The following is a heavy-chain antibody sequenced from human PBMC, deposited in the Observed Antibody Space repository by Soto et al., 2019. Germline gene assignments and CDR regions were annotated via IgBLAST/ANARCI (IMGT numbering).Heavy chain of an antibody. J-gene: IGHJ4*02. CDR3: ANKNKKYYDILAGIDSVG. CDR1: GFTFSSYA. Sequence: GGSLRLSCAASGFTFSSYAMSWVRQAPGKGLEWVSAISGSGGSTYYADSVKGRFTISRDNSKNTLYLQMNSLRAEDTAVYYCANKNKKYYDILAGIDSVGWGQGTLVTVSS. V-gene: IGHV3-23*01. D-gene: IGHD3-9*01. CDR2: ISGSGGST.